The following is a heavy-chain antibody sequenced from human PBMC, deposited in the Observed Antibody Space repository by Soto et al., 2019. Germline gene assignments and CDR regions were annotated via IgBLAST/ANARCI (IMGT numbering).Heavy chain of an antibody. J-gene: IGHJ6*02. V-gene: IGHV4-61*08. CDR3: ARARRTFAYGLDV. D-gene: IGHD3-10*01. Sequence: SETLSVTCSVVDGSVKSGAYHWTWIRQTPGKGLEWIGSIYYSGSTNYIPSLRSRLTISLDTSKNQFSLKLNSVTAADTALYYCARARRTFAYGLDVWVQGTTVTVSS. CDR1: DGSVKSGAYH. CDR2: IYYSGST.